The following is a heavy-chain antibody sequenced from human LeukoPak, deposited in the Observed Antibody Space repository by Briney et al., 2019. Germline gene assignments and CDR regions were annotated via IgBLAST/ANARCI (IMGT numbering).Heavy chain of an antibody. CDR3: ARAHHNRILMMYAGPGDY. J-gene: IGHJ4*02. CDR2: IGSSPSAI. V-gene: IGHV3-48*01. D-gene: IGHD2-8*01. Sequence: TGGSLRLSCAASGFTFSSYAMHWVRQAPGKGLEWISYIGSSPSAIYYADSVKGRFTISRDNAKNSLFLQMNGLRVEDTAVYFCARAHHNRILMMYAGPGDYWGQGTLVTVSS. CDR1: GFTFSSYA.